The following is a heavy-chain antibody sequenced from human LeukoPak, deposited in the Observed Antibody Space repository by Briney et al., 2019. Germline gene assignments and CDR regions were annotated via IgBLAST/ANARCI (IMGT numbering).Heavy chain of an antibody. J-gene: IGHJ3*02. V-gene: IGHV3-23*01. CDR3: AKSHDSSGAFDI. D-gene: IGHD3-22*01. CDR2: ISGSGDST. CDR1: GFTFSSYA. Sequence: GGSLRLSCAASGFTFSSYAMSWVRQAPGEGLEWVSAISGSGDSTYYADSVKGRFTNSTDNSKNTLYLQMNSLRAEDTAVYYCAKSHDSSGAFDIWGQGTMVTVSS.